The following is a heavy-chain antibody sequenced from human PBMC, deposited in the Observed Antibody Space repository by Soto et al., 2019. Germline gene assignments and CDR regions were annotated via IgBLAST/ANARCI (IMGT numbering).Heavy chain of an antibody. V-gene: IGHV4-39*01. CDR1: GGSISGSTYY. CDR2: IYYSGST. J-gene: IGHJ5*02. CDR3: ATKKGIEGANDWFDP. D-gene: IGHD1-26*01. Sequence: SETLSLTCTVSGGSISGSTYYWGWSRQPPGKGLEYIGIIYYSGSTYYNPSLKSRVTISLDTSKNRFSLKLSSVTAADTAVYYCATKKGIEGANDWFDPWGQGTLVTVSS.